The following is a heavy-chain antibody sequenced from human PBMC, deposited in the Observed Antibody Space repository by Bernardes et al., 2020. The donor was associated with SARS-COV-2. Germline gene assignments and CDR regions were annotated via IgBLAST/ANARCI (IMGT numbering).Heavy chain of an antibody. CDR3: ARGRVGYYDFWSAFYGMDV. D-gene: IGHD3-3*01. Sequence: ASVKVSCKASGYTFTSYDITWVRQATGQGLEWMGWMNPNSGNTGYAQKFQGRVTMTRNTSISTAYMELSSLRSEDTAVYYCARGRVGYYDFWSAFYGMDVWGQGTTVTVSS. CDR2: MNPNSGNT. CDR1: GYTFTSYD. V-gene: IGHV1-8*01. J-gene: IGHJ6*02.